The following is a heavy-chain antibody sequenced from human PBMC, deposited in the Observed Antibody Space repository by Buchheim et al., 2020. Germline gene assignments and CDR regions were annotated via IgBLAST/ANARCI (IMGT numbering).Heavy chain of an antibody. V-gene: IGHV4-59*08. CDR2: IYYSGST. CDR3: ARYYYDSSGYYSGYFDY. D-gene: IGHD3-22*01. CDR1: GGSISSYY. J-gene: IGHJ4*02. Sequence: QVQLQESGPGLVKPSETLSLTCTVSGGSISSYYWSWIRQPPGKGLEWIGYIYYSGSTNYNPSLKSRVTISVDTSKNKFSLKLSSVTAADTAVYYCARYYYDSSGYYSGYFDYWGQGTL.